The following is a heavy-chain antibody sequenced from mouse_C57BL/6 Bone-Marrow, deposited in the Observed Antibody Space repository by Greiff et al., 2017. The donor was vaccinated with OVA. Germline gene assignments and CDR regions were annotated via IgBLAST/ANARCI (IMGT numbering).Heavy chain of an antibody. CDR1: GYTFTGYW. CDR2: IVPGSGGT. Sequence: QVHVKQPGAELVKPGASVKLSCKASGYTFTGYWMDWVKQRPGRGLEWIGGIVPGSGGTKYNEKFKSKATLTADKPSSTAYMQLSSLTSEDSAVYYCARGYDYPYYDAMDDWGQGTTVTVSS. J-gene: IGHJ4*01. D-gene: IGHD2-14*01. V-gene: IGHV1-62-3*01. CDR3: ARGYDYPYYDAMDD.